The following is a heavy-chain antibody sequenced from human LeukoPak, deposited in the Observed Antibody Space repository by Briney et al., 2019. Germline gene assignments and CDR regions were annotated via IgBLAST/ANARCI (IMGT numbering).Heavy chain of an antibody. CDR2: IYHSGST. Sequence: PSETLSLTCAVSGGSIKSNNWWSWVRQPPGKGLEWIGEIYHSGSTNYNPSLESRVTVSVDKSKNQFSLDLSSVTAADTAVYYCARYSSSPDHYGMDVWGQGTTVTVSS. D-gene: IGHD6-13*01. J-gene: IGHJ6*02. CDR1: GGSIKSNNW. V-gene: IGHV4-4*02. CDR3: ARYSSSPDHYGMDV.